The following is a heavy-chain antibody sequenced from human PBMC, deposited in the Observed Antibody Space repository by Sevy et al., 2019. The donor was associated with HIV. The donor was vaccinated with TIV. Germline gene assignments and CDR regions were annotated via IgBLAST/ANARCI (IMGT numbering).Heavy chain of an antibody. J-gene: IGHJ3*02. Sequence: GSLRLSCTASGFTFGEYAMSWFRQAPGKGLEWVGFIRSKTYGGTTEYAASVKGRFTISRDDSKSIAYLQMNNLKTEDTAMYYCSREGSEGSVAQPDAFDIWGQGTMVIVSS. CDR2: IRSKTYGGTT. D-gene: IGHD6-19*01. CDR3: SREGSEGSVAQPDAFDI. CDR1: GFTFGEYA. V-gene: IGHV3-49*03.